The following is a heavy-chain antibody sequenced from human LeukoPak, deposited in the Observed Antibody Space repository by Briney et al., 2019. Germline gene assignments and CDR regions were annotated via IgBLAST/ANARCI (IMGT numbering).Heavy chain of an antibody. V-gene: IGHV4-31*03. CDR3: AGGNDDSKLHH. J-gene: IGHJ1*01. CDR1: GDSVTSGNYY. CDR2: IHHSGTI. Sequence: SETLSLTCSVSGDSVTSGNYYWSWIRQHPEKGPECIGHIHHSGTIYYNPSLLSRATISVDASKNQFSLRLSSVTAADTALYYCAGGNDDSKLHHWGQGTLVTVPS. D-gene: IGHD3-22*01.